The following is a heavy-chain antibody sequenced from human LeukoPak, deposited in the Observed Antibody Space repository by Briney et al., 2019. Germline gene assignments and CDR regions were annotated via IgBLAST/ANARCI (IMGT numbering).Heavy chain of an antibody. J-gene: IGHJ4*02. CDR1: GFTFSSYG. D-gene: IGHD1-26*01. Sequence: GRSLRLSCAASGFTFSSYGMHWVRQAPGKGLEWVAVIWYDGSNKYYADSVKGRFTISRDNSKNTLYLQMNSLRAEDTAVYYCAREAEWELLHDYWGQGTLVTVSS. CDR2: IWYDGSNK. CDR3: AREAEWELLHDY. V-gene: IGHV3-33*01.